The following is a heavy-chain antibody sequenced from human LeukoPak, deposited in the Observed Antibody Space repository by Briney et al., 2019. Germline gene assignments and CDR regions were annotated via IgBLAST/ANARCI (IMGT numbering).Heavy chain of an antibody. CDR1: GFTFSSYA. Sequence: GGSLRLSCAASGFTFSSYAMSWVRQAPGKGLEWVSAISGSGGSTYYADSVKGRFTISRDNSKNTLYLQMNSLRVDDTAVYYCARNLGTVDDYWGQGTLVTVSS. J-gene: IGHJ4*02. D-gene: IGHD4-23*01. CDR2: ISGSGGST. CDR3: ARNLGTVDDY. V-gene: IGHV3-23*01.